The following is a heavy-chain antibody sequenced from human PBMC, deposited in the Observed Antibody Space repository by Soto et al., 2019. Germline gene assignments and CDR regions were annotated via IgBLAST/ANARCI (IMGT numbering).Heavy chain of an antibody. CDR1: GGSIATYY. CDR2: VYYSGST. J-gene: IGHJ5*02. V-gene: IGHV4-59*08. Sequence: SETLSLTCTVSGGSIATYYWSWIRQPPGKGLEWIGYVYYSGSTNYNPSLKSRVTISIDTSKKQFSLKLTSVTAADTAVYYCARTINWFDPWGQGALVTGSS. CDR3: ARTINWFDP.